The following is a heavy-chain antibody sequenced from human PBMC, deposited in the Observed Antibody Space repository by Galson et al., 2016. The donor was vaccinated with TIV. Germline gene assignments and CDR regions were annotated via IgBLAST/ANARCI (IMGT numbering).Heavy chain of an antibody. V-gene: IGHV1-2*02. CDR2: INTNGGGT. CDR1: GYTFTDYY. J-gene: IGHJ4*02. D-gene: IGHD2-15*01. CDR3: ARGMTFCICRSCSLFGY. Sequence: SVKVSCKASGYTFTDYYIHWVRQAPGQGLEWMGSINTNGGGTNYAQKFQGRVTMTRDTSVSTAYMELRTLRSDDTALYYCARGMTFCICRSCSLFGYWGQGTLVTVSS.